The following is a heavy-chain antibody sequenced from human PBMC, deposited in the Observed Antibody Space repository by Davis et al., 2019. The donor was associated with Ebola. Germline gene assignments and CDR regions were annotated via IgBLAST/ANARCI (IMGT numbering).Heavy chain of an antibody. Sequence: GESLKISCAASGFTVSSNYMSWVRQAPGKGLEWVSVICSGGSTYYADSVKGRFTISRDNAKNSLYLQMNSLRAEDTAVYYCARDLRGYSYGSLDYWGQGTLVTVSS. CDR3: ARDLRGYSYGSLDY. CDR1: GFTVSSNY. D-gene: IGHD5-18*01. V-gene: IGHV3-53*01. J-gene: IGHJ4*02. CDR2: ICSGGST.